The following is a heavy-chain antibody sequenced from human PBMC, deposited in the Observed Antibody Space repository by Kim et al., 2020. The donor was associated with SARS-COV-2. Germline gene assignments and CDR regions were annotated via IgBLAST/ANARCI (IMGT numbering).Heavy chain of an antibody. Sequence: GGSLRLSCAASGFTFSSYGMHWVRQAPGKGLEWVAVIWYDGSNKYYADSVKGRFTISRDNSKNTLYLQMNSLRAEDTAVYYCAKDRVVVVAAHTSEYYYGMDVWGQGTTVTVSS. V-gene: IGHV3-33*06. CDR1: GFTFSSYG. CDR3: AKDRVVVVAAHTSEYYYGMDV. CDR2: IWYDGSNK. D-gene: IGHD2-15*01. J-gene: IGHJ6*02.